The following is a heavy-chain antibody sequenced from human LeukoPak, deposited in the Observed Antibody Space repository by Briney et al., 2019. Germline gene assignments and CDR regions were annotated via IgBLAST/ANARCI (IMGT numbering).Heavy chain of an antibody. CDR2: IYYSGST. V-gene: IGHV4-59*08. J-gene: IGHJ4*02. CDR3: ARWSGRIDY. Sequence: SETLSLTCTVSGGSISSYYWSWIRQPPGKGLEWIGYIYYSGSTNYNPSLKSRVTISVDTSKNQFSLKLSSVTAADTAVYYCARWSGRIDYWGQGTLVTVSS. CDR1: GGSISSYY. D-gene: IGHD3/OR15-3a*01.